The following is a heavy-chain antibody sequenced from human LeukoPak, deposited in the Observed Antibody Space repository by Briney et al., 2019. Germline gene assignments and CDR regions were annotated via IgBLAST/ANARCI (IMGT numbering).Heavy chain of an antibody. V-gene: IGHV3-74*01. CDR1: GFTFSSYW. J-gene: IGHJ6*02. CDR2: INSDGSST. Sequence: GGSLRLSCAASGFTFSSYWMHWVRQAPGKGLVWVSRINSDGSSTSYADSVKGRFTISRDNAKNTLYLQMNSLRAEDTAVYYCARHVIYPRTGTSRSQGMDVWGQGTTVTVSS. D-gene: IGHD1/OR15-1a*01. CDR3: ARHVIYPRTGTSRSQGMDV.